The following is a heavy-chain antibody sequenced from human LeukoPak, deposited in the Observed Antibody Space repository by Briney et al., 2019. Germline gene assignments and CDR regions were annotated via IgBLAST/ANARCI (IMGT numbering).Heavy chain of an antibody. CDR3: VRVTTLTTISP. V-gene: IGHV4-31*03. D-gene: IGHD4-17*01. CDR1: GGSINSADYY. J-gene: IGHJ4*02. Sequence: PSETLSLTCTVSGGSINSADYYWSWIRQRPGKGLEWIGYIYYNGVTYYTPSLKSRLTISMDTSKNQFSLKLSSVTAADTAVYYCVRVTTLTTISPWGLGTLVTVSS. CDR2: IYYNGVT.